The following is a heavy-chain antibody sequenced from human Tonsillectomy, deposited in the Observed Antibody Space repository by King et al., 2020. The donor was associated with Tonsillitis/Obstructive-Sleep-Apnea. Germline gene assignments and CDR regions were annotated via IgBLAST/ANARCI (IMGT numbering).Heavy chain of an antibody. CDR3: AKPDSISSYSYYYGMAV. CDR1: GFTFDDYS. Sequence: VQLVESGGVVVQPGGSLRLSCAASGFTFDDYSMHWVRHAPGKGLEWVSLISWDGGSTYYADSVKGRFTISRDNSKNSLYLQMNSLRTEDTALYYCAKPDSISSYSYYYGMAVWGQGTTVTVSS. J-gene: IGHJ6*02. V-gene: IGHV3-43*01. CDR2: ISWDGGST. D-gene: IGHD2-2*01.